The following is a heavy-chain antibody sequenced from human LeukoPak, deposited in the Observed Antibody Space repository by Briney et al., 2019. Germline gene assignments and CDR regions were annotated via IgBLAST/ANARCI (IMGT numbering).Heavy chain of an antibody. D-gene: IGHD4-23*01. Sequence: GSLKLSCSASGFNFKNYAMSWVRPAPGEGVDGVSGISNSGGSTYYADSVKGPFAISRDNSNNTLYLQMNSLRGEDTAVYYCAKDWTTVVTPKGYYFDSWGQGTLVAVSS. V-gene: IGHV3-23*01. J-gene: IGHJ4*02. CDR1: GFNFKNYA. CDR2: ISNSGGST. CDR3: AKDWTTVVTPKGYYFDS.